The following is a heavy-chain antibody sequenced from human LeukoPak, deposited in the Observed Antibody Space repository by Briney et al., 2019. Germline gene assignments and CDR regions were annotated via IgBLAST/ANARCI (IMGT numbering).Heavy chain of an antibody. CDR2: IGADSANT. Sequence: GASVKVSCKTSGYTFSSNGISWVRQAPGQGLEWMGWIGADSANTRYAQKLQGRVTLTADKSAATVYMELRSLGFDDTALYYCARDVVGAMCGFEYWGQGTLVTVSS. CDR3: ARDVVGAMCGFEY. V-gene: IGHV1-18*01. D-gene: IGHD2-15*01. J-gene: IGHJ4*02. CDR1: GYTFSSNG.